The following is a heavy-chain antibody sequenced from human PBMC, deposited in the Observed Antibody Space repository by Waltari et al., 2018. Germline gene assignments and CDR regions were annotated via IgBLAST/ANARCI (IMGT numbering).Heavy chain of an antibody. V-gene: IGHV3-74*01. Sequence: QLEESGGGLVQTGESLRLSCEASGFTLSRNWLHWVRQGRGKGLEWVARINDDGTSTNYADSVRGRFTISRDNAKNTLYLEMNSLRGEDSGVYYCTRAPWGELVIASDIWGQGTVVSVSS. CDR2: INDDGTST. CDR1: GFTLSRNW. J-gene: IGHJ3*02. D-gene: IGHD3-16*01. CDR3: TRAPWGELVIASDI.